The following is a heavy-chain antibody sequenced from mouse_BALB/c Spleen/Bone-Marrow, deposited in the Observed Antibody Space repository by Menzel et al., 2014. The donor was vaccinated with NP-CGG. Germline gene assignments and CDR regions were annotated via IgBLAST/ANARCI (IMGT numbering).Heavy chain of an antibody. CDR1: GYTFSSYW. CDR3: ARGIDSYAMDY. V-gene: IGHV1-9*01. Sequence: QVQLQQSGAELMKPGASVKISCKATGYTFSSYWIEWVKQRPGHGLEWIGEILPGSGSTNYNEKFKGKATFTADTSSNTAYMQLSSLTSEDSAVYYCARGIDSYAMDYWGQGTSVTVSS. CDR2: ILPGSGST. J-gene: IGHJ4*01.